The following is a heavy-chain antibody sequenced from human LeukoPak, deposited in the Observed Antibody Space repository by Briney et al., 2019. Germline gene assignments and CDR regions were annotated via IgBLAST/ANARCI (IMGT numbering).Heavy chain of an antibody. CDR3: ARDRWVVPAAIDY. D-gene: IGHD2-2*01. V-gene: IGHV4-30-4*08. CDR2: IYYSGST. Sequence: PSETLSLTCTVSGGSISSGDYYWSWIRQPPGKGLGWIGYIYYSGSTYYNPSLKSRVTISVDTSKNQFSLKLSSVTAADTAVYYCARDRWVVPAAIDYWGQGTLVTVSS. CDR1: GGSISSGDYY. J-gene: IGHJ4*02.